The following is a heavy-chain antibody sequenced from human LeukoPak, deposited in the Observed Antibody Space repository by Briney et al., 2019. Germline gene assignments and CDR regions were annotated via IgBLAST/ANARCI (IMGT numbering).Heavy chain of an antibody. CDR3: ARGLMSGWGIVPAANWFDP. Sequence: ASVKVSCKASGYTFTSYDINWVRQATGQGLEWMGWMSPNSGNTGYAQKFQGRVTITRNTSISTAYMELSSLRSEDTAVYYCARGLMSGWGIVPAANWFDPWGQGTLVTVSS. CDR2: MSPNSGNT. CDR1: GYTFTSYD. D-gene: IGHD2-2*01. J-gene: IGHJ5*02. V-gene: IGHV1-8*03.